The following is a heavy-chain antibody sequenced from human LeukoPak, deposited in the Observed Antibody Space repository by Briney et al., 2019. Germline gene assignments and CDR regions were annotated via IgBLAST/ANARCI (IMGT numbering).Heavy chain of an antibody. CDR3: AKDGDSSSWPYYYYYYGMDV. V-gene: IGHV3-23*01. J-gene: IGHJ6*02. Sequence: QPGGSLRLSCAASGFTFSSYAMSWVRQAPGKGLEWVSAISGSGGSTYYADSVKGRFTISRDNSKNTLYLQMNSLRAEDTAVYYCAKDGDSSSWPYYYYYYGMDVWGQGTTVTVSS. D-gene: IGHD6-13*01. CDR1: GFTFSSYA. CDR2: ISGSGGST.